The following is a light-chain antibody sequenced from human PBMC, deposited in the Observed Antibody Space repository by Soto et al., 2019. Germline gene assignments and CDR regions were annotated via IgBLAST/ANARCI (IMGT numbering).Light chain of an antibody. CDR2: AAS. CDR1: QGITAY. V-gene: IGKV1-9*01. J-gene: IGKJ4*01. CDR3: QQFNNYPLT. Sequence: DIPLTQSPSFLSASVGDRVTITCRASQGITAYLAWYQQKPGKAPKLLIYAASTLQSEGPSRLSGSASGTEFALTISSLQPEDFATYYCQQFNNYPLTFGGGTKVEV.